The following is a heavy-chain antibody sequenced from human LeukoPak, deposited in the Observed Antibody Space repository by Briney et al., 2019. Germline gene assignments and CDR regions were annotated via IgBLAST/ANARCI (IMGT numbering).Heavy chain of an antibody. D-gene: IGHD3-9*01. CDR1: GGSFSGYY. V-gene: IGHV4-59*01. CDR3: ATFPRYDILTGYPQGYYYMDV. J-gene: IGHJ6*03. CDR2: IYYSGST. Sequence: ESSETLSLTCAVYGGSFSGYYWSWIRQPPGKGLEWIGYIYYSGSTNYNPSLKSRVTISVDTSKNQFSLKLSSVTAADTAVYYCATFPRYDILTGYPQGYYYMDVWGKGTTVTVSS.